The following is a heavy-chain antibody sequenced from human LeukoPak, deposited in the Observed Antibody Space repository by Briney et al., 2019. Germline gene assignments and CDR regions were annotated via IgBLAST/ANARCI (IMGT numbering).Heavy chain of an antibody. J-gene: IGHJ4*02. D-gene: IGHD6-19*01. Sequence: SQTLSLTCAISGDSVSSNSAAWHWIRQSPSRGLEWLARTYYKSKWYNDYAVSVKSRITINPDTSENQFSLHLNSVTPEDTAVYYCARDQAAFWYSSGWYWFGLDYWGQGTLVTVSS. CDR3: ARDQAAFWYSSGWYWFGLDY. V-gene: IGHV6-1*01. CDR2: TYYKSKWYN. CDR1: GDSVSSNSAA.